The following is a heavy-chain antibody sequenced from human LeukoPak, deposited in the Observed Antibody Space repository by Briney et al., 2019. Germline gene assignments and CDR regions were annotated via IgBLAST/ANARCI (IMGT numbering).Heavy chain of an antibody. CDR2: IGDSGSGC. V-gene: IGHV3-23*01. CDR1: GFNFNYFA. J-gene: IGHJ4*02. CDR3: SRIKYGGNSGYHFDY. Sequence: PGGSLKLSCSASGFNFNYFAMSWVRQAPGKRLEWVSTIGDSGSGCSYADSVRGRFTISRDNSKNMVYLQMHSLRVDDSAVYYCSRIKYGGNSGYHFDYWGQGTLVTVSS. D-gene: IGHD4-23*01.